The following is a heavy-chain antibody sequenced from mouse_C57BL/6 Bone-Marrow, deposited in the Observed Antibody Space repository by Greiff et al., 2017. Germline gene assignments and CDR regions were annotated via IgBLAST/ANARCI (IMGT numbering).Heavy chain of an antibody. CDR2: IDPSDSYT. V-gene: IGHV1-69*01. CDR1: GYTFTSYW. J-gene: IGHJ2*01. Sequence: VQLQQPGAELVMPGASVKLSCKASGYTFTSYWMHWVKQRPGQGLEWIGEIDPSDSYTNYNQKFKGKSTLTVDKSSGTAYMQLSSLTSEDSAVYYCARSAYYFDYWGQGTTLTVSS. D-gene: IGHD1-2*01. CDR3: ARSAYYFDY.